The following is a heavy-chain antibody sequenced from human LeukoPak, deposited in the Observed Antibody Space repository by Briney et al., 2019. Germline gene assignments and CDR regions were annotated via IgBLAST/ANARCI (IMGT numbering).Heavy chain of an antibody. V-gene: IGHV1-69*04. Sequence: SVKVSCKASGGTFSSYTISWVRQAPGQGLEWMGRIIPILGIANYAQKFQGRVTITADKSTSTAYMELSSLRSEDTAVYYCARDNGDYYGSGSFDYWGQGTLVTVSS. D-gene: IGHD3-10*01. CDR1: GGTFSSYT. CDR2: IIPILGIA. CDR3: ARDNGDYYGSGSFDY. J-gene: IGHJ4*02.